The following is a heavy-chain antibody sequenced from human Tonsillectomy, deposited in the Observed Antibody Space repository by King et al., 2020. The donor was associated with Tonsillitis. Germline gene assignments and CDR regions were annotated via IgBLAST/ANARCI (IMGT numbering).Heavy chain of an antibody. CDR1: GGSFSGYY. J-gene: IGHJ4*02. CDR2: INHSGST. Sequence: VQLQQWGAGLLKPSETLSLTCAVYGGSFSGYYWSWIRQPPGKGLEWIGEINHSGSTNYNPSLKSRVTISVDTSKNQFSLKLGSVTAADTAVYYCARVDYHGSGSTHYVDYWGQGTLVTVSS. CDR3: ARVDYHGSGSTHYVDY. V-gene: IGHV4-34*01. D-gene: IGHD3-10*01.